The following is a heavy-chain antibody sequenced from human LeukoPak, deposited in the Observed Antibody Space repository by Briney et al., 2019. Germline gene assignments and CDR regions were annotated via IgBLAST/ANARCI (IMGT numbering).Heavy chain of an antibody. D-gene: IGHD6-13*01. CDR3: AKDRTSTWSWDY. CDR1: GFTFSSYD. Sequence: GGSLRLSCAASGFTFSSYDMHWVRQAPGRGLEWVATILSDGNDKYYADSVKGRFTISRDNSKDTLDLQMNSLRAEDTAVYYCAKDRTSTWSWDYWGQGTPVIVSS. CDR2: ILSDGNDK. V-gene: IGHV3-30*18. J-gene: IGHJ4*02.